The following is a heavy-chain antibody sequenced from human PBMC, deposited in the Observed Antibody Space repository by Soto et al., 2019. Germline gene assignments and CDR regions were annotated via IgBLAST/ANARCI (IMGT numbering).Heavy chain of an antibody. Sequence: QLQLQESGSGLVKPSQTLSLTCAVSGGSISSGGYSWSWIRQPPGKGLEWIGYMYHSGSTYYNPSLKRRFTISIARSKNQFSLKLSSVTAADTAVSYCARVPDYWGQGILVTVSS. V-gene: IGHV4-30-2*01. CDR3: ARVPDY. J-gene: IGHJ4*02. CDR2: MYHSGST. D-gene: IGHD2-2*01. CDR1: GGSISSGGYS.